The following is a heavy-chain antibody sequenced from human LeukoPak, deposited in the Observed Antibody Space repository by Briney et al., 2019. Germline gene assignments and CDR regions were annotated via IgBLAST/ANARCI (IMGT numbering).Heavy chain of an antibody. V-gene: IGHV3-23*01. CDR2: ISGSGGST. CDR3: AKGRIQLRGLFDY. Sequence: GGSLGLSCAASGFTFSSYAMSWVRQAPGKGLEWVSAISGSGGSTYYADSVKGRFTISRDNSKNTLYLQMNSLRAEDTAVYYCAKGRIQLRGLFDYWGQGTLVTVSS. J-gene: IGHJ4*02. CDR1: GFTFSSYA. D-gene: IGHD5-18*01.